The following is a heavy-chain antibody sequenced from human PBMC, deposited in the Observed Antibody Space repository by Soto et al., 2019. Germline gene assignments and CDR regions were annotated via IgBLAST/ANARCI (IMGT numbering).Heavy chain of an antibody. CDR3: ASGSYDILPGYEWH. CDR2: INHSGST. CDR1: GGSFSGYY. J-gene: IGHJ4*02. D-gene: IGHD3-9*01. V-gene: IGHV4-34*01. Sequence: QVQLQQWGAGLLKPSETLSLTCAVYGGSFSGYYWSWIRQPPGKGLEWIGEINHSGSTNYNPSLKIRVTXXVXTXXNQFSLKLSSVTAADTAVYYCASGSYDILPGYEWHWGQGTLVTVSS.